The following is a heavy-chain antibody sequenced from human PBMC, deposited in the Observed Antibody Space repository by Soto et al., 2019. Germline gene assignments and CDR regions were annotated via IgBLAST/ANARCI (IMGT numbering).Heavy chain of an antibody. J-gene: IGHJ4*02. CDR3: ARVWGIGVRGARGFEDY. D-gene: IGHD3-10*01. CDR1: GFTFSSYS. CDR2: ISSRSSYI. Sequence: EVQLVESGGGLVKPGGSLRLSCAASGFTFSSYSMNWVRQAPGKGLEWVSSISSRSSYIYYAYSVKGRFTISRDNAKNSLYLQMNSLRAEDTAVYYCARVWGIGVRGARGFEDYWGQGTLVTVSS. V-gene: IGHV3-21*01.